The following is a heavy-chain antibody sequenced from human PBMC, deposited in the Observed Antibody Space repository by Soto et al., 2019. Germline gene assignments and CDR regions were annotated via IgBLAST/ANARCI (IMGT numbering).Heavy chain of an antibody. Sequence: QVQLQESGPGLVKPSGTLSLTCAVSGGSISSTNRWSWVRQPPGKGLEWIGEICHSGSTNSNPSLKSRVTMLVDKSKNQFSLILISVTAADTAVYYCARGQWLAFDYWGQGTLVTVSS. CDR1: GGSISSTNR. J-gene: IGHJ4*02. CDR2: ICHSGST. V-gene: IGHV4-4*02. CDR3: ARGQWLAFDY. D-gene: IGHD6-19*01.